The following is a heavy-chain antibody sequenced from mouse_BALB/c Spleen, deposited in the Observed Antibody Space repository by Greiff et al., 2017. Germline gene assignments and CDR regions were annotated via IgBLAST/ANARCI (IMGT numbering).Heavy chain of an antibody. Sequence: EVMLVESGGGLVKPGGSLKLSCAASGFTFSSYTMSWVRQTPEKRLEWVATISSGGSYTYYPDSVKGRFTISRDNAKNTLYLQMSSLKSEDTAMYYCTRDRGGSSPFAYWGQGTLVTVSA. CDR3: TRDRGGSSPFAY. V-gene: IGHV5-6-4*01. D-gene: IGHD1-1*01. J-gene: IGHJ3*01. CDR1: GFTFSSYT. CDR2: ISSGGSYT.